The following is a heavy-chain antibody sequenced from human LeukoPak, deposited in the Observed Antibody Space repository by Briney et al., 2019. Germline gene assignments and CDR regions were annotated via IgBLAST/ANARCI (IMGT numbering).Heavy chain of an antibody. J-gene: IGHJ4*02. Sequence: SETLSLTCAVYGGSFSGYYWSWIRQLPGKGLEWIGEINHSGSTNYNPSLKSRVTMSVDTSKDQFSLKLSSVTAADTAVFYCARGTRNRHYYDSSVYVDYWGQGTLVTVSS. CDR3: ARGTRNRHYYDSSVYVDY. V-gene: IGHV4-34*01. CDR1: GGSFSGYY. D-gene: IGHD3-22*01. CDR2: INHSGST.